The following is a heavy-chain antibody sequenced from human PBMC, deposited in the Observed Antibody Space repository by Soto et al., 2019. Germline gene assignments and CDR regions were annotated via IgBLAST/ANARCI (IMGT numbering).Heavy chain of an antibody. D-gene: IGHD2-15*01. CDR3: ARDRELLPYYYGMDV. Sequence: SVKVSCKASGGTFSSYAISWVRQAPGQGLEWMGGIIPIFGTANYAQKFQGRVTITADESTSTAYMELSSLRSEDTAVYYCARDRELLPYYYGMDVGGQGTTVTVSS. V-gene: IGHV1-69*13. J-gene: IGHJ6*02. CDR2: IIPIFGTA. CDR1: GGTFSSYA.